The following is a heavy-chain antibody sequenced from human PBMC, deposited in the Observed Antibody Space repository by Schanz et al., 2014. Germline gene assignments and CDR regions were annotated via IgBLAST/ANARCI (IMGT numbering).Heavy chain of an antibody. V-gene: IGHV3-30-3*01. J-gene: IGHJ4*02. CDR3: AKAGSGWSTAGYYY. D-gene: IGHD6-19*01. Sequence: QVHLVESGGGVVQPGRSLRLSCAASGFTFHTYDMHWVRQAPGKGLEWVAQISHDGHRDFYADSVKGRFSISRENSKSILYLQMNSLRAEDTAVYYCAKAGSGWSTAGYYYWGQGTLVAVSS. CDR1: GFTFHTYD. CDR2: ISHDGHRD.